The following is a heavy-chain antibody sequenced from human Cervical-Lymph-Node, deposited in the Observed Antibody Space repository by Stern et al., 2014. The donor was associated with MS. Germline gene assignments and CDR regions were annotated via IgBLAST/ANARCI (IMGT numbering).Heavy chain of an antibody. Sequence: VHLVESGGGVVQPGRSLRLSCAASGFTFRNYAMHWVRQAPGKGLEWVAFISNDGSDEYYADSVKGRFTISRDNSKITLYLQLNTLRPEDTAVYFCAKDGGNIWLSSDGYFDXWGQGTLVTVS. CDR1: GFTFRNYA. CDR3: AKDGGNIWLSSDGYFDX. J-gene: IGHJ4*02. D-gene: IGHD5-18*01. V-gene: IGHV3-30*18. CDR2: ISNDGSDE.